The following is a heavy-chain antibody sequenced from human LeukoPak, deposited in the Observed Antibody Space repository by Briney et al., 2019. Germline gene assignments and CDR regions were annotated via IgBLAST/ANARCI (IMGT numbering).Heavy chain of an antibody. CDR1: GFTFSNYG. Sequence: GRSLRLSCAASGFTFSNYGMHWVRQAAGKGLEWVSYISSSGNTISYADSVKGRFTISRDNAKDSLYLQVISLRAEDTAVYYCARGPSIAARYDAFDIWSQGTMVTVSS. CDR2: ISSSGNTI. D-gene: IGHD6-6*01. J-gene: IGHJ3*02. CDR3: ARGPSIAARYDAFDI. V-gene: IGHV3-48*04.